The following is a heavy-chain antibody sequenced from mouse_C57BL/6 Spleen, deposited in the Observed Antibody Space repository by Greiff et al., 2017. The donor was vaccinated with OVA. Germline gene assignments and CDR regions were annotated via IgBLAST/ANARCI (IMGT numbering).Heavy chain of an antibody. CDR1: FSPFTLSW. CDR2: IDPSDSET. Sequence: VQLQQPVAELVRPGSSVTLSCTASFSPFTLSWLHWVQPLPLQVLAWIGNIDPSDSETPYNQKFKDKATLTVDKSSSTAYMQLSSLTSEDSAVYYCARDSSGPAMDYWGQGTSVTVSS. CDR3: ARDSSGPAMDY. D-gene: IGHD3-2*02. V-gene: IGHV1-52*01. J-gene: IGHJ4*01.